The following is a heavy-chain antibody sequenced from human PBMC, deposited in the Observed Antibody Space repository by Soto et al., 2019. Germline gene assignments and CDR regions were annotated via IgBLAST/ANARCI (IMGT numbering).Heavy chain of an antibody. CDR3: ARGRLDYGDYLPSFDY. V-gene: IGHV1-3*01. CDR1: GYSFTIYA. J-gene: IGHJ4*02. D-gene: IGHD4-17*01. Sequence: ASVKVSCKASGYSFTIYAMHWVRQAPGQRLEWMGWINAGNGNTKYSQKFQGRVTITRDTSASTAYMELRSLRSEDTAVYYCARGRLDYGDYLPSFDYWGQGTLVTVSS. CDR2: INAGNGNT.